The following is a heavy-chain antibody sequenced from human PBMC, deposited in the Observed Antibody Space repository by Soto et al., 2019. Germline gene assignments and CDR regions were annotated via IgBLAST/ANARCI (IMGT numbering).Heavy chain of an antibody. CDR2: IYYSGNT. CDR1: GGSISSGDYY. D-gene: IGHD3-10*01. Sequence: QLQLQESGPGLVKPSETLSLTCTVSGGSISSGDYYWGWIRRPPGKGLEYIGNIYYSGNTYYNPSLKSRVTISVHTSKNQFSLSLSSVTAADTAVYYCARRRWFEDTFDIWGQGAMVTVSS. J-gene: IGHJ3*02. CDR3: ARRRWFEDTFDI. V-gene: IGHV4-39*01.